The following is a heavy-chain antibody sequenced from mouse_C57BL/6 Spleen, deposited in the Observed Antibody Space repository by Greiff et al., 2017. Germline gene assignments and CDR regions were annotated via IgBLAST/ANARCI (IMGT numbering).Heavy chain of an antibody. V-gene: IGHV6-3*01. CDR3: TEGVGTSY. Sequence: EVQVVESGGGLVQPGGSMKLSCVASGFTFSNSWMNWVRQSPEKGLEWVAQIRLKSDNYEPHYAESVKGRFTISKDDSKSSVYLQMNTLMAEDTGIYYCTEGVGTSYWGQGTTLTGSS. J-gene: IGHJ2*01. CDR1: GFTFSNSW. D-gene: IGHD4-1*01. CDR2: IRLKSDNYEP.